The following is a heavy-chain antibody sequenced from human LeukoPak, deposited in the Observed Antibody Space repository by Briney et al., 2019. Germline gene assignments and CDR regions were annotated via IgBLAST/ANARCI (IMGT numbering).Heavy chain of an antibody. CDR1: GGSFSGYY. D-gene: IGHD1-26*01. J-gene: IGHJ4*02. V-gene: IGHV4-34*01. CDR2: INHSGST. CDR3: AASGSYYAYFDY. Sequence: SETLSLTCAVYGGSFSGYYWSWIRQPPGKGLEWIGEINHSGSTNYNPSLKSRVTISVDTSKNQFSLKLSSVTAADTAVYYCAASGSYYAYFDYWGQGTLVTVSS.